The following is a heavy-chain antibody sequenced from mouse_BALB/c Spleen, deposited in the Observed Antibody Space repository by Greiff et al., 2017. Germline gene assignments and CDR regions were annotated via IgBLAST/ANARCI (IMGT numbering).Heavy chain of an antibody. CDR1: GDSITSGY. CDR3: ASHYGSSYGFAY. CDR2: ISYSGST. Sequence: EVQLQQSGPSLVKPSQTLSLTCSVTGDSITSGYWNWIRKFPGNKLEYMGYISYSGSTYYNPSLKSRISITRDTSKNQYYLQLNSVTTEDTATYYCASHYGSSYGFAYWGQGTLVTVSA. V-gene: IGHV3-8*02. D-gene: IGHD1-1*01. J-gene: IGHJ3*01.